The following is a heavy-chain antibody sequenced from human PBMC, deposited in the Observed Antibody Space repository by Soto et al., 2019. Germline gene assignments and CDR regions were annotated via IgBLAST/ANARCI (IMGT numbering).Heavy chain of an antibody. CDR2: IKSKTSGETR. CDR1: GFPFTSAW. CDR3: AADYSGGTYPIDY. D-gene: IGHD1-26*01. J-gene: IGHJ4*02. Sequence: GFPVLSCVVSGFPFTSAWLHWVLQAPGKGLEWVARIKSKTSGETRDYAAPVKGRFTISRDDSKNTVWLQMNSLKSEDSAVYYCAADYSGGTYPIDYWGQGRLVTVSS. V-gene: IGHV3-15*07.